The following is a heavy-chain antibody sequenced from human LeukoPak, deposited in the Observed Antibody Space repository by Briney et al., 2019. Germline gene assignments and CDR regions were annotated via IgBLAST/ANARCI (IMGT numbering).Heavy chain of an antibody. Sequence: SVKVSCKASGGTFSSYAIGWVRQAPGQGLQWMGRIIPILGMANYAQNFQGRVTITADKSTSTAYMELSSLRSDDTAVYYCARGGYYDTSGFGFYWYFDLWGRGTLVTVSS. J-gene: IGHJ2*01. CDR1: GGTFSSYA. D-gene: IGHD3-22*01. V-gene: IGHV1-69*04. CDR3: ARGGYYDTSGFGFYWYFDL. CDR2: IIPILGMA.